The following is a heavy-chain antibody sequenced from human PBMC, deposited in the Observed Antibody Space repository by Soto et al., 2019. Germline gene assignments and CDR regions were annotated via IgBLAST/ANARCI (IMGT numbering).Heavy chain of an antibody. CDR3: ARGGTWYAF. D-gene: IGHD3-16*01. CDR1: GGSFGGYG. V-gene: IGHV1-69*13. J-gene: IGHJ3*01. CDR2: ILPLFAPA. Sequence: SVKVSCKASGGSFGGYGLSWVRQAPGQGLEWMGGILPLFAPANYAQKFQGRVTITADESASAGYLELNSLRSEDTDGYYCARGGTWYAF.